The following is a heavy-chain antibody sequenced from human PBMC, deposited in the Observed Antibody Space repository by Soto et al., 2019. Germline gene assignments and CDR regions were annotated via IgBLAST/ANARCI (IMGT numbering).Heavy chain of an antibody. CDR1: GFPFSSYA. CDR3: ASVPDVTHYYYMDV. V-gene: IGHV3-23*01. CDR2: LSGSGGST. J-gene: IGHJ6*03. Sequence: GSLRLSCAAPGFPFSSYAMSWVPPAPGKGLEWVSALSGSGGSTYYADSVKGRFTISRDNSKNTLYLQMNRLRAEDTAVYYCASVPDVTHYYYMDVWGKRTSVTVSS. D-gene: IGHD3-16*01.